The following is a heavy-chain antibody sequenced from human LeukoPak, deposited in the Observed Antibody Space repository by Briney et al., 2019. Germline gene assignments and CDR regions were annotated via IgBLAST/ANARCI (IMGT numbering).Heavy chain of an antibody. D-gene: IGHD1-26*01. J-gene: IGHJ4*02. CDR3: AKDLSLVGAFRTGFDY. V-gene: IGHV3-9*01. CDR2: ISWNSGSI. CDR1: GFTFDDYA. Sequence: GGSLRLSCAASGFTFDDYAMHWVRQAPGKGLEWVSGISWNSGSIGYADSVKGRFTISRDNAKNSLYLQMNSLRAEDTALYYCAKDLSLVGAFRTGFDYWGQGTLVTVSS.